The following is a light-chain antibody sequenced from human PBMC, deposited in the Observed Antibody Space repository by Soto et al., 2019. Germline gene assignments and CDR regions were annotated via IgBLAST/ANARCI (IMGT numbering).Light chain of an antibody. V-gene: IGKV3-20*01. CDR1: QSVSGNS. CDR3: RQYGDSPQT. Sequence: EIVLTQSPGTLSLSPGERATLSCRASQSVSGNSLAWYQQKPGQAPRLLIYAASHRATDIPDRFSGSASATDFTLAISRLEPEDFGLYYCRQYGDSPQTFAPGTKVEI. J-gene: IGKJ3*01. CDR2: AAS.